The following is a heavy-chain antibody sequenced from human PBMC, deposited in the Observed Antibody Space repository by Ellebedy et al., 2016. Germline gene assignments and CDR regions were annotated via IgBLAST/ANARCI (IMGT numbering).Heavy chain of an antibody. CDR3: ARALSCRGGSCYPVVSWFDP. CDR2: INTNTGNP. J-gene: IGHJ5*02. D-gene: IGHD2-15*01. V-gene: IGHV7-4-1*02. Sequence: ASVKVSCKTSGYTFTKYAMNWVRQAPGQGPEWMGWINTNTGNPTYAHGFTGRFVFSLDTSVSTAYLQISSLKAEDTAVYYCARALSCRGGSCYPVVSWFDPWGQGTLVTVSS. CDR1: GYTFTKYA.